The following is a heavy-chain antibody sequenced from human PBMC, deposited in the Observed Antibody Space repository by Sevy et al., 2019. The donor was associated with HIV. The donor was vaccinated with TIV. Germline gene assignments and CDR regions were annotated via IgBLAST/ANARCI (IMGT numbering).Heavy chain of an antibody. V-gene: IGHV3-30*18. CDR3: AKDAQNYDFWSGYLTADYYYGMDV. CDR2: ISYDGSNK. CDR1: GFTFSSYG. Sequence: GGSLRLSCAASGFTFSSYGMHWVRQAPGKGLEWVAVISYDGSNKYYADSVKGRFTISRDNSKNTLYLQMNRLRAEDTAVCYCAKDAQNYDFWSGYLTADYYYGMDVWGQGTTVTVSS. D-gene: IGHD3-3*01. J-gene: IGHJ6*02.